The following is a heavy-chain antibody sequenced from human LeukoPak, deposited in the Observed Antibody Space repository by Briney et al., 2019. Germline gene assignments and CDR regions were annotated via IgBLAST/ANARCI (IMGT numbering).Heavy chain of an antibody. CDR2: ISDNGLRT. J-gene: IGHJ5*02. CDR1: GIDFKVYE. D-gene: IGHD5-12*01. Sequence: GGSLRLSCVASGIDFKVYEMHWVRQSPGKGLEWVALISDNGLRTNYAESLKGRFIASRDNSKNTMDLQMNDLRVEDTGVYFCARERRGYGYGTLDPWGQGTLVTVSS. V-gene: IGHV3-30*04. CDR3: ARERRGYGYGTLDP.